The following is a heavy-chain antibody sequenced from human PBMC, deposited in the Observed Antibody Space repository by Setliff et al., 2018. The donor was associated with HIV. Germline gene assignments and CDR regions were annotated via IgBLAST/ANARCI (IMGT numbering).Heavy chain of an antibody. D-gene: IGHD3-22*01. V-gene: IGHV4-38-2*01. CDR1: GYSISSGYY. CDR2: IYHSGTT. Sequence: SETLSLTCAVSGYSISSGYYWGWIRQPPGKGLEWVGSIYHSGTTYYNPSLKSRVTISVDTSKNQFSLKLSSVTAADTAVYYCARHDSGCYYSLDYWGQGTLVTVSS. J-gene: IGHJ4*02. CDR3: ARHDSGCYYSLDY.